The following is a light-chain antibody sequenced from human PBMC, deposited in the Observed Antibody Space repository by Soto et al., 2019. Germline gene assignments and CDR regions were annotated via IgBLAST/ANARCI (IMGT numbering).Light chain of an antibody. V-gene: IGLV1-47*01. CDR3: SSYTSSSTYV. J-gene: IGLJ1*01. CDR2: RNN. Sequence: QSVLTQPPSASGTPGQRVTISCSGSSSNIGSNYVYWYHQLPGTAPKLVIYRNNQRPSGVPDRISGSKSGTSASLAISGLQAEDEADYYCSSYTSSSTYVFGTGTKLTVL. CDR1: SSNIGSNY.